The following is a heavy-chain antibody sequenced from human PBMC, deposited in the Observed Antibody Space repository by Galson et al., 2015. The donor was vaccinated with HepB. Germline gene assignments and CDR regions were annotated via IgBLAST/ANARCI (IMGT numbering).Heavy chain of an antibody. D-gene: IGHD3-10*01. CDR1: GGTFNTQA. CDR2: MNAGTGNT. Sequence: SVKVSCKASGGTFNTQAFRWVRQAPGQRLEWMGWMNAGTGNTKNSQKFQGRVTITRDTSASTAYLELSSLTSEDTAVYYCARDAQLLAIDAFDLWGQGTMVTVAS. CDR3: ARDAQLLAIDAFDL. J-gene: IGHJ3*01. V-gene: IGHV1-3*01.